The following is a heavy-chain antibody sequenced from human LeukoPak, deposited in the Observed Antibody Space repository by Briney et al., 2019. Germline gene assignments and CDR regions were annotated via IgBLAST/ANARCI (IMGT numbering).Heavy chain of an antibody. V-gene: IGHV4-38-2*01. CDR2: IYHSGST. J-gene: IGHJ3*02. CDR1: GYSISSGYY. CDR3: ARRQWRSYDAFDI. D-gene: IGHD6-19*01. Sequence: SGTLSLTCAVSGYSISSGYYWGWIRQPPGKGLEWIGSIYHSGSTYYNPSLKSRVTISVDTSKNQFSLKLSSVTAADTAVYYCARRQWRSYDAFDIWGQGTMVTVSS.